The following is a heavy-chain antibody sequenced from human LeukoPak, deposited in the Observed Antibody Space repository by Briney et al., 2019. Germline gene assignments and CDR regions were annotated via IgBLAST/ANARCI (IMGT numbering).Heavy chain of an antibody. CDR2: IYSTGTT. CDR1: GGSVHRSF. J-gene: IGHJ4*02. V-gene: IGHV4-59*02. Sequence: SETLSLTCVVSGGSVHRSFWTWVRQPPGKGLEWIGRIYSTGTTDYSPCLKSRLTIAIDTSKNQFSLRLASVTAADTAVYYCGRRPAVDGPIDNWGQGILVTVSS. CDR3: GRRPAVDGPIDN. D-gene: IGHD3/OR15-3a*01.